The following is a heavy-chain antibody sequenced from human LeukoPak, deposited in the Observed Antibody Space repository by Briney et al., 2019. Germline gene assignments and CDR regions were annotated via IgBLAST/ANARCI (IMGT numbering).Heavy chain of an antibody. J-gene: IGHJ3*02. CDR3: TRQPVGVAVAGDAFDI. CDR1: GFAFSSYW. D-gene: IGHD6-19*01. Sequence: GGSLRLSCAASGFAFSSYWMSWVRQAPGKGLEWVANIKQDGSEKYYVDSVKGRFTISRDNAKNSLYLQMNSLRAEDTAVYYCTRQPVGVAVAGDAFDIWGQGTMVTVSS. V-gene: IGHV3-7*01. CDR2: IKQDGSEK.